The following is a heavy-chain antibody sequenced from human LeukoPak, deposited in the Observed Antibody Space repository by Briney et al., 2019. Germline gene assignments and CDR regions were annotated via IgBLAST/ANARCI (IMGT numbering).Heavy chain of an antibody. CDR3: ASGRVGSSGSYYSDY. J-gene: IGHJ4*02. CDR2: INPNSGGT. D-gene: IGHD3-22*01. V-gene: IGHV1-2*02. Sequence: ASVKVSCKASGYTFTSYDINWVRQATGQGLEWMGWINPNSGGTNYAQKFQGRVTMTRDTPISTAYMELSRLRSDDTAVYYCASGRVGSSGSYYSDYWGQGTLVTVSS. CDR1: GYTFTSYD.